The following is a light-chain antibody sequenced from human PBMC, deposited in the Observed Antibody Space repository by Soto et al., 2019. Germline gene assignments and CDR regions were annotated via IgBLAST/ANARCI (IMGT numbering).Light chain of an antibody. Sequence: DIVMTQSPDSLAVSLGERATINCKSTQSVLYSPNNKNYLAWYQQKPGQPPKLLIYWASIRESGVPDRFSGSGSVTEFTLTISSLQAEDGAVYYCQQYYSSPPYTFGQGTKLEIK. CDR2: WAS. CDR1: QSVLYSPNNKNY. V-gene: IGKV4-1*01. CDR3: QQYYSSPPYT. J-gene: IGKJ2*01.